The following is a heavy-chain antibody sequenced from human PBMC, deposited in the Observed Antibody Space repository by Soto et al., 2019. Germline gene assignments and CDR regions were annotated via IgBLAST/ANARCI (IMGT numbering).Heavy chain of an antibody. CDR2: INHSGST. D-gene: IGHD3-9*01. CDR1: GGSFSGYY. Sequence: QVQLQQWGAGLLKPSETLSLTCAVYGGSFSGYYWSWIRQPPGKGLEWIGEINHSGSTNYNPSLKRRVTISVDTSKNQFSLKLSSVTAADTAVYYCARRGRNYDILTGRAFFGAFDYWGQGTLVTVSS. J-gene: IGHJ4*02. CDR3: ARRGRNYDILTGRAFFGAFDY. V-gene: IGHV4-34*01.